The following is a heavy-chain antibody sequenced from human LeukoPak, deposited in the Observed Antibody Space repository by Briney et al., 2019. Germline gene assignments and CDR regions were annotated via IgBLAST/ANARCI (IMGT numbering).Heavy chain of an antibody. V-gene: IGHV1-24*01. J-gene: IGHJ3*02. Sequence: ASVKVSCKVSGYTLTELPMHWVRRAPGKGLEWMGGFDPEDGETIYAQKFQGRVTMTEDTSTDTAYMELSSLRSEDTAVYYCATLSTLLWFGEDRLRDIWGQGTMVTVSS. CDR1: GYTLTELP. CDR2: FDPEDGET. CDR3: ATLSTLLWFGEDRLRDI. D-gene: IGHD3-10*01.